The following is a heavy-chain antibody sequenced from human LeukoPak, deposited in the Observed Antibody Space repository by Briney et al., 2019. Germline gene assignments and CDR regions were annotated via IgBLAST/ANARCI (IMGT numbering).Heavy chain of an antibody. CDR3: ARDRKAGYFDSSGYVFDY. CDR1: GFTFSSYA. J-gene: IGHJ4*02. Sequence: PGGSLRLSCAASGFTFSSYAMHWVRQAPGKGLEWVAGIWSDGNNKYYADSVKGRFSISRDSSKHTLFLQMNSLRAEDTAVYYCARDRKAGYFDSSGYVFDYWGQGTLVTVSS. D-gene: IGHD3-22*01. CDR2: IWSDGNNK. V-gene: IGHV3-33*08.